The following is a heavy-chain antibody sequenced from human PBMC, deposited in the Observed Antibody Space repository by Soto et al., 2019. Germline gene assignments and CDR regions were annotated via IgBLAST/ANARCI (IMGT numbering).Heavy chain of an antibody. D-gene: IGHD2-2*01. CDR2: IYYRGST. Sequence: NPSETLSLTCGVSGSSISGGTYFWGWIRQPPGKGLEWIGTIYYRGSTYYNPSLKSRVTISVDTSKNHISLKLSSVTAADTAVYYCTRRDRYCSSDTCFDYGMDVWGQGTTVTVSS. CDR3: TRRDRYCSSDTCFDYGMDV. V-gene: IGHV4-39*02. J-gene: IGHJ6*02. CDR1: GSSISGGTYF.